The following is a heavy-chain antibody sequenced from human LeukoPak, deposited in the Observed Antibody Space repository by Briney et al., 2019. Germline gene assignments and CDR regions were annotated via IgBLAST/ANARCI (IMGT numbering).Heavy chain of an antibody. J-gene: IGHJ4*02. CDR3: ARSLPGAIGAADF. V-gene: IGHV4-59*01. D-gene: IGHD6-13*01. CDR1: GVSIISYY. Sequence: SQTLSLTCTVSGVSIISYYWSWIRQPPGKGLEWIAFIHSSGSTGYNPSLKSRFTISVDTSKNHFSLKVTSMSAADTGVYYCARSLPGAIGAADFWGQGTLVTVSS. CDR2: IHSSGST.